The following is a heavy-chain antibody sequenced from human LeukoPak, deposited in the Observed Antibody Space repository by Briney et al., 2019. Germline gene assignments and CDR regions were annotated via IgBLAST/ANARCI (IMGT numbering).Heavy chain of an antibody. CDR3: ATDRLYGSGWYYFDY. Sequence: SVKVSCKASGGTFSSYAISWVRQAPGQGLEWMGGIIPIFGTANYAQKFQGRVTITADESTSTAYMELSSLRSVDTAVYYCATDRLYGSGWYYFDYWGQGTLVTVSS. J-gene: IGHJ4*02. CDR1: GGTFSSYA. CDR2: IIPIFGTA. D-gene: IGHD6-19*01. V-gene: IGHV1-69*01.